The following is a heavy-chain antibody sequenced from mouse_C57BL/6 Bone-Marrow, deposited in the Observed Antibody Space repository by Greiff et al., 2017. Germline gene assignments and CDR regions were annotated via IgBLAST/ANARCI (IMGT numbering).Heavy chain of an antibody. CDR1: GYSITSDY. V-gene: IGHV3-8*01. CDR3: AGGYSYDAMDY. D-gene: IGHD2-3*01. CDR2: ISYSGST. J-gene: IGHJ4*01. Sequence: EVMLVESGPGLAKPSQTLSLTCSVTGYSITSDYWNWIRKFPGHKLEYMGYISYSGSTYSNPSLKSRISITRDTSKNQYYLQLNSVTTEDTATYYCAGGYSYDAMDYWGQGTSVTVSS.